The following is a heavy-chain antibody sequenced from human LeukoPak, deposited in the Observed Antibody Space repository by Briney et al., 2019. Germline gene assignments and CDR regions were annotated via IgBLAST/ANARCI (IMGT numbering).Heavy chain of an antibody. J-gene: IGHJ4*02. D-gene: IGHD3-16*01. CDR3: ATQRGSYLWGTDFDY. Sequence: ASVKVSCKASGYTFTGYYMHWVRQAPGQGLEWMGWINPNSGDTEYSQKFQGRVTMTRDTSISTAYMELSRLRSDDTAVYYCATQRGSYLWGTDFDYWGQGTLVTVSS. CDR1: GYTFTGYY. V-gene: IGHV1-2*02. CDR2: INPNSGDT.